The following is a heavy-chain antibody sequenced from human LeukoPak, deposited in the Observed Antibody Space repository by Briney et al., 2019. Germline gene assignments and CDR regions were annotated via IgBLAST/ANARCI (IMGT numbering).Heavy chain of an antibody. J-gene: IGHJ5*02. CDR3: ARSPTFRGWFDP. CDR2: ISISSNYI. D-gene: IGHD2/OR15-2a*01. CDR1: GFTFSRYS. Sequence: GGSLRLSCAASGFTFSRYSMNWVRQAPGKGLEWVSSISISSNYIYYADSVKGRFTISRDNAKNSLYLQVNSLRAEDTAVYYCARSPTFRGWFDPWGQGTLVTVSS. V-gene: IGHV3-21*01.